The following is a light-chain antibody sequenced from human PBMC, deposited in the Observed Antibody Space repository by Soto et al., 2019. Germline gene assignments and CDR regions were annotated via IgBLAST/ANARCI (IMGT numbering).Light chain of an antibody. CDR1: SSNIGAGYG. Sequence: QSVLTQPPSVSGAPGQRVTISCTGSSSNIGAGYGVHWYIQLPGTAPKLLVYGDSNRPSGVPDRFSGSKSDTSASLATTGLQAEDEADYYCQSYDSSLSGVIFGGGTQLTVL. V-gene: IGLV1-40*01. CDR2: GDS. CDR3: QSYDSSLSGVI. J-gene: IGLJ2*01.